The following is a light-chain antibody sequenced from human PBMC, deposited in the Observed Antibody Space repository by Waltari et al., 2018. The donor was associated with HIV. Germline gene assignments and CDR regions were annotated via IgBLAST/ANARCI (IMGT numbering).Light chain of an antibody. CDR1: QNVDNW. V-gene: IGKV1-5*03. CDR2: KTS. J-gene: IGKJ5*01. CDR3: QQYKSFSLT. Sequence: DIQMTQSPSTLSVPVVDRVIITCRSSQNVDNWLAWYQQRPGSAPKVLIYKTSTLQTGVPSRFSGSGSGTEFSLTISSLQPDDFATYYCQQYKSFSLTFGQGTRLEIK.